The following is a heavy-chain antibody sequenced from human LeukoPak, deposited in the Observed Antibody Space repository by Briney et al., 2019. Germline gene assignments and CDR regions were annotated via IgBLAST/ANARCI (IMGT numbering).Heavy chain of an antibody. CDR3: AKVVYSSSWYRY. J-gene: IGHJ4*02. D-gene: IGHD6-13*01. Sequence: ASVKVSCKASGYTFTGYYMHWVRQAPGQGLEWMGWINPNSGGTNYAQKFQGRVTMTRDASISTAYKELSRLRSDDTAVYYCAKVVYSSSWYRYWGQGTLVTVSS. CDR1: GYTFTGYY. CDR2: INPNSGGT. V-gene: IGHV1-2*02.